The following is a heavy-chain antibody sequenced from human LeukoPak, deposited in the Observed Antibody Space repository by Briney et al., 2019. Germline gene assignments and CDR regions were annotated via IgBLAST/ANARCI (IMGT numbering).Heavy chain of an antibody. Sequence: PGGSLRLSCAASGFTSNYAMIWVRLAPGKGLEWVSAITGSGTGTTYADSVKGRFTFSRDNSKNTLYLQMNSLRADDTAVYYCAKVASAAVGPHWYFDLWGRGTLVTVSS. J-gene: IGHJ2*01. CDR2: ITGSGTGT. CDR1: GFTSNYA. D-gene: IGHD2-15*01. CDR3: AKVASAAVGPHWYFDL. V-gene: IGHV3-23*01.